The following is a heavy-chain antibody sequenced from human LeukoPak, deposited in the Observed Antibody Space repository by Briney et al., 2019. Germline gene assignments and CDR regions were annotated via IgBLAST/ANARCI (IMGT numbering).Heavy chain of an antibody. CDR2: ISAYNGNT. CDR3: ARHKDRSYGSGVDWFDP. J-gene: IGHJ5*02. Sequence: ASVKVSCKASGYTFTSYGISWVRQAPGQGLEWMGWISAYNGNTNYAQKLQGRVTMTTDTSTSTAYMELRSLRSDDTAVYYCARHKDRSYGSGVDWFDPWGQGTLVTVSS. D-gene: IGHD3-10*01. CDR1: GYTFTSYG. V-gene: IGHV1-18*01.